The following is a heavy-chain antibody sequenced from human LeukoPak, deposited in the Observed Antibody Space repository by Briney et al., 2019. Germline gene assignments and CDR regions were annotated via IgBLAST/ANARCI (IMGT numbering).Heavy chain of an antibody. CDR2: ITKKTAI. CDR1: GFSVSDYY. Sequence: PGGSLRLSSAASGFSVSDYYMNWIRQSPGKGLEWVSHITKKTAIEYADSVKGRFTISRDNANNLLFLQMDSLRPEDTGVYYCARGTYYSGSGPGNWFDPWGHGTLVTVSS. D-gene: IGHD3-10*01. V-gene: IGHV3-11*01. J-gene: IGHJ5*02. CDR3: ARGTYYSGSGPGNWFDP.